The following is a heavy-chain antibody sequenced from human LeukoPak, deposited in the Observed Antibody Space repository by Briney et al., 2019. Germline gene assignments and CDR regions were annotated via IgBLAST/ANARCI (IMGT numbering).Heavy chain of an antibody. Sequence: GGSLRLSCAASGFTFSSYAMSWVRQAPGKGLEWVSAISGSGGSTYYADSVKGRFTISRDNAKNSLYLQMNSLRAEDTAVYYCARPGHDSSGYYPFDYWGQGTLVTVSS. CDR3: ARPGHDSSGYYPFDY. CDR1: GFTFSSYA. J-gene: IGHJ4*02. D-gene: IGHD3-22*01. V-gene: IGHV3-23*01. CDR2: ISGSGGST.